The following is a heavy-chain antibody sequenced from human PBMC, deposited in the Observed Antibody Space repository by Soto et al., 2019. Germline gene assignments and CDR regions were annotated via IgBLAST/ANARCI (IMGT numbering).Heavy chain of an antibody. Sequence: ASVKVSCKASGYTFTSYGISWVRQAPGQGLEWMGWISAYNGNTNYAQKLQGRVTMTTDTSTSTAYMELRSLRSDDTAVYYCARDLVVVAATLHNWFDPWGQGTLVTVSS. J-gene: IGHJ5*02. D-gene: IGHD2-15*01. V-gene: IGHV1-18*04. CDR2: ISAYNGNT. CDR3: ARDLVVVAATLHNWFDP. CDR1: GYTFTSYG.